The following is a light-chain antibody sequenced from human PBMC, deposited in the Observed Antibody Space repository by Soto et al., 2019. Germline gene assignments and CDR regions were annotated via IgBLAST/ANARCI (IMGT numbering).Light chain of an antibody. V-gene: IGKV1-9*01. CDR2: AAS. CDR3: QQLNSYPIT. CDR1: QGLSSD. Sequence: DIQLTQSPSFLSASVGDRVTITCRASQGLSSDLAWYQQKPEKAPKLLLYAASTLQSGVPSRFSGSGSGTEFTLTVSSLQPEDFATYYCQQLNSYPITFGQGTRLEIK. J-gene: IGKJ5*01.